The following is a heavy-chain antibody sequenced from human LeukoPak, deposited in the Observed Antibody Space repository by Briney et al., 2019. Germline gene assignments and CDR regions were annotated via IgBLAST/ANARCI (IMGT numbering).Heavy chain of an antibody. J-gene: IGHJ4*02. Sequence: PSETLSLTCTVSGGSISSGSYYWSWIRQPAGKGLEWIGRIYTSGSTNYNPSLKSRVTISVDTSKNQSSLELSSVTAADTAVYYCARETIPEGLDYWGQGTLVTASS. V-gene: IGHV4-61*02. CDR3: ARETIPEGLDY. CDR2: IYTSGST. D-gene: IGHD3-3*01. CDR1: GGSISSGSYY.